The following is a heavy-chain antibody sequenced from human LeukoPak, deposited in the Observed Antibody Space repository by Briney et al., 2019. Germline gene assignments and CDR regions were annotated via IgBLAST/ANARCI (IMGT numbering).Heavy chain of an antibody. CDR2: INPSGGST. CDR1: GYTFTSYY. CDR3: ARDSYSSSGIYYYYYMDV. D-gene: IGHD6-6*01. V-gene: IGHV1-46*01. J-gene: IGHJ6*03. Sequence: GASVKVSCKASGYTFTSYYMHWVRQAPGQGLEWMGIINPSGGSTSYAQKFQGRVTMTRDMSTSTVYMELSSLRSEDTAVYYCARDSYSSSGIYYYYYMDVWGTGTTVTVSS.